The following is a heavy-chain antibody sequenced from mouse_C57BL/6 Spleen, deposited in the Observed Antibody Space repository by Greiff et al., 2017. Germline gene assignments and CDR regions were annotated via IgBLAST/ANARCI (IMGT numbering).Heavy chain of an antibody. D-gene: IGHD1-1*01. CDR3: ARSATVVADGYAMDY. Sequence: VQLQQPGAELVKPGASVKLSCKASGYTFTSSWMHWVKQRPGQGLEWIGMIHPNSGSTNYNEKFKSKATLTVDKSSSTAYMHLSSLTSEDSAVYYCARSATVVADGYAMDYWGQGTSVTVSS. CDR1: GYTFTSSW. CDR2: IHPNSGST. V-gene: IGHV1-64*01. J-gene: IGHJ4*01.